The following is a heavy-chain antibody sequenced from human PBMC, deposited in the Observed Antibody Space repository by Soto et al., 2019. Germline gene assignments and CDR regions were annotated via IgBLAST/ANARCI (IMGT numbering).Heavy chain of an antibody. CDR1: GYTFANYY. V-gene: IGHV1-46*03. Sequence: QVQLVQSGAEVKKPGASVKVSCKASGYTFANYYINWVRQAPGQGLEWMGVINPSCGSARYTQKSQGSVTMTRDTSTSTVYMELRSQRSEDTAMYYCARYPRLEDCYTTSCYSEAWFAPWGQGTLVTVSS. CDR2: INPSCGSA. CDR3: ARYPRLEDCYTTSCYSEAWFAP. J-gene: IGHJ5*02. D-gene: IGHD2-2*01.